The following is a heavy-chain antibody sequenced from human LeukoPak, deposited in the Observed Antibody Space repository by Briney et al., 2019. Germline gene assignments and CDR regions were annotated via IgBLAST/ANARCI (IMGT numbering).Heavy chain of an antibody. J-gene: IGHJ3*02. CDR1: GFTFSSYW. Sequence: HPGGSLRLSCAASGFTFSSYWMNWVRQAPGKGLEWVANIKQDGSEKYYVDSVKGRSTISRDNAKNSLYLQMNSLRAEDTAVYYCARVESAKLDAFDIWGQGTMVTVSS. V-gene: IGHV3-7*01. CDR3: ARVESAKLDAFDI. D-gene: IGHD3-3*01. CDR2: IKQDGSEK.